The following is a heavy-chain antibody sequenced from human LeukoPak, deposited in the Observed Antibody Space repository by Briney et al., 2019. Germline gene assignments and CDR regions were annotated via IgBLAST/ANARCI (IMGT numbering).Heavy chain of an antibody. CDR1: GDSVSSNSAA. CDR2: TYYRSTWYT. V-gene: IGHV6-1*01. J-gene: IGHJ4*02. Sequence: SQTLSLTCAISGDSVSSNSAAWSWIRQSPSRDLEWLGRTYYRSTWYTYYAVSVKSRITINPDTSKNQFSLQLNSVTPEDTAVYFCARSVATGCFDYWGQGTLVTVSS. D-gene: IGHD1-1*01. CDR3: ARSVATGCFDY.